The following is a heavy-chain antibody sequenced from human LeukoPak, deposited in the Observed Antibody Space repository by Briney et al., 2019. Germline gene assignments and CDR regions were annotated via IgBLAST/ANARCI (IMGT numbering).Heavy chain of an antibody. V-gene: IGHV3-23*01. CDR2: ISASGGST. J-gene: IGHJ4*02. D-gene: IGHD6-19*01. Sequence: GGSLRLSCAASGLTFSNYAMSWVRQAPGKKLEWVSGISASGGSTFYADSVKGRFTISRDNSKNTLYLQMNSLRAEDTAVYYCAKATGRLAVADLDYWGQGTLVTVSS. CDR1: GLTFSNYA. CDR3: AKATGRLAVADLDY.